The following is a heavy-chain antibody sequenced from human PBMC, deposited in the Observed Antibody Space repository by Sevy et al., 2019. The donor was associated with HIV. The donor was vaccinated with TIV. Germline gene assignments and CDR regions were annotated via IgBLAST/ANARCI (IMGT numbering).Heavy chain of an antibody. Sequence: SETLSLTCTVSGGSISSGDYYWSWIRQPPGKGLEWIGYIYYSGSTYYNPSLKSRVTISVDTSKNQFSLKLSSVTAADTAVYYCASGGYSGYDFFRGGWYFYLWGRGTLVTVSS. J-gene: IGHJ2*01. V-gene: IGHV4-30-4*01. CDR1: GGSISSGDYY. CDR2: IYYSGST. CDR3: ASGGYSGYDFFRGGWYFYL. D-gene: IGHD5-12*01.